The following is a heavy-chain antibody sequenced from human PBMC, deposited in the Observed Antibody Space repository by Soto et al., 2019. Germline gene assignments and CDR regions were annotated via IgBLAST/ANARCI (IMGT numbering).Heavy chain of an antibody. Sequence: QITLKESGPTLVKPTQTLTLTCTFSGFSLSTSGVGVGWIRQPPGKALEWLALIYWDDDKRYSPSLKSRLTTTKDTSKNXXVXTXXNMDPVDTATYYCALRHYYDSSGYYKLQYYYGMDVWGQGTTVTVSS. CDR1: GFSLSTSGVG. D-gene: IGHD3-22*01. CDR2: IYWDDDK. J-gene: IGHJ6*02. CDR3: ALRHYYDSSGYYKLQYYYGMDV. V-gene: IGHV2-5*02.